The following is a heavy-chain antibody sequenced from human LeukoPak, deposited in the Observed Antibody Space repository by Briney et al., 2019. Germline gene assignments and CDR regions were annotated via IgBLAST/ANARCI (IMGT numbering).Heavy chain of an antibody. V-gene: IGHV3-7*01. Sequence: GGSLRLSCAASGFIFSPYAMSWVRQAPGKGLEWVANIKQDGREKYYVDSVKGRFTISRDNAKNSLYLQMNSLRAEDTAVYYRARDSSGWYSDYWGQGTLVTVSS. CDR2: IKQDGREK. J-gene: IGHJ4*02. CDR1: GFIFSPYA. CDR3: ARDSSGWYSDY. D-gene: IGHD6-19*01.